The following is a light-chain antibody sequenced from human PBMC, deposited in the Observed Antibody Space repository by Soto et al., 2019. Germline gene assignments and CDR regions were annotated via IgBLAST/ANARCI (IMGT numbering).Light chain of an antibody. V-gene: IGKV3-15*01. Sequence: GMTQSPATLSVSPGERATLSCRASQSVSRKLAWYQQKPGQAPRLLIYEASTRATGIPARFSGSGSGTEFTLTISSLQSEDFAVYYCQQYNNWPAITFGQGTRLEIK. CDR1: QSVSRK. J-gene: IGKJ5*01. CDR2: EAS. CDR3: QQYNNWPAIT.